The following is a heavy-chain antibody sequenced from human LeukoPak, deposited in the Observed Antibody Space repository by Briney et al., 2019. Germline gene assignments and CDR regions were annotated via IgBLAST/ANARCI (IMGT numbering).Heavy chain of an antibody. V-gene: IGHV1-18*04. CDR2: ISAYNGNT. Sequence: ASVKVSCKASGYTFTGYYMHWVRQAPGQGLEWMGWISAYNGNTNYAQKLQGRVTMTTDTSTSTAYMELRSLRSDDTAVYYCARGRDTAMVPFDYWGQGTLVTVSS. CDR1: GYTFTGYY. CDR3: ARGRDTAMVPFDY. J-gene: IGHJ4*02. D-gene: IGHD5-18*01.